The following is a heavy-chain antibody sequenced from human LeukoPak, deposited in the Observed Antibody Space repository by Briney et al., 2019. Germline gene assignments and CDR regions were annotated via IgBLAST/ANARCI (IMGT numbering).Heavy chain of an antibody. D-gene: IGHD3-10*01. V-gene: IGHV3-30*03. CDR3: ARDFVPDLSFGEPYGGRFDY. CDR1: GFTFSSFG. J-gene: IGHJ4*02. CDR2: TSYDGSDK. Sequence: PGGSLRLSCAASGFTFSSFGMHWVRQAPGKGLEWVALTSYDGSDKDYADSVRGRFTISRDNSKNTLYLQMNSLRAEDTAVYYCARDFVPDLSFGEPYGGRFDYWGQGTLVTVSS.